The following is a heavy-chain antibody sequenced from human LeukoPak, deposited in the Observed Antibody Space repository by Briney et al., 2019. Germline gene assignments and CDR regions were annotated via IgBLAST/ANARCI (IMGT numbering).Heavy chain of an antibody. CDR3: ASFYIVATSKQDY. J-gene: IGHJ4*02. CDR1: GFTFSDYY. CDR2: ISSSGSTI. Sequence: GGSLRLSCAASGFTFSDYYMSWIRQAPGKGLEWVSYISSSGSTIYYADSVKGRFTISRDNAKNSLYLQMNSLRAEDTAVYYCASFYIVATSKQDYWGQGTLVTVSS. D-gene: IGHD5-12*01. V-gene: IGHV3-11*04.